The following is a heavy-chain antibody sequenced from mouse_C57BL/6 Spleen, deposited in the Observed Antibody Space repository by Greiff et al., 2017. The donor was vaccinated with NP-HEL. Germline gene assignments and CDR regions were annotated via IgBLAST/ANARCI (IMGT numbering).Heavy chain of an antibody. D-gene: IGHD2-3*01. CDR2: IYPGDGDT. V-gene: IGHV1-80*01. Sequence: QVQLQQSGAELVKPGASVKISCKASGYAFSSYWMNWVKQRPGKGLEWIGQIYPGDGDTNYNGKFKGKATLTADKSSSTAYMQLSSLTSEDSAVYFCARWNYDGYYGAYWGQGTLVTVSA. J-gene: IGHJ3*01. CDR1: GYAFSSYW. CDR3: ARWNYDGYYGAY.